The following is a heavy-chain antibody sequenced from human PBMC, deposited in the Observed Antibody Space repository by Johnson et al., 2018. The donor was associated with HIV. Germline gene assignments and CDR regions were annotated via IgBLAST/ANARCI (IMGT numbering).Heavy chain of an antibody. V-gene: IGHV3-7*01. CDR1: GFTFNTYW. J-gene: IGHJ3*02. Sequence: VQLVESGGGVARPGGSLRLSCEASGFTFNTYWMTWVRQVPGKGLEWVANIKEDGSEKYYVDSVKGRFTISRDNAKNSLYLQMNSLRAEDTAVYYCAREIIAAADDIWGQGTMVTVSS. CDR3: AREIIAAADDI. D-gene: IGHD6-13*01. CDR2: IKEDGSEK.